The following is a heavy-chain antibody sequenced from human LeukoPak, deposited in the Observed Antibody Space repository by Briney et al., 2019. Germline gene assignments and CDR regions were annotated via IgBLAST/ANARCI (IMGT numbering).Heavy chain of an antibody. CDR3: AKSLVVVPAATPLPFDY. CDR2: ISGSGGST. D-gene: IGHD2-2*01. V-gene: IGHV3-23*01. J-gene: IGHJ4*02. CDR1: GFTFSSYA. Sequence: GGSLRLSCAASGFTFSSYAMSWVRRAPGKGLEWVSAISGSGGSTYYADSVKGRFTISRDNSKNTLYLQMNSLRAEDTAVYYCAKSLVVVPAATPLPFDYWGQGTLVTVSS.